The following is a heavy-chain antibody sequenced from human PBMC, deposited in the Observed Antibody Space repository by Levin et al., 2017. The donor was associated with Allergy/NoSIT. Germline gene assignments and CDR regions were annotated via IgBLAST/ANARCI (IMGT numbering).Heavy chain of an antibody. CDR3: ARAGEVDYDFWSGYYFNVVY. CDR2: ISSSSSYI. Sequence: GESLKISCAASGFTFSSYSMNWVRQAPGKGLEWVSSISSSSSYIYYADSVKGRFTISRDNAKNSLYLQMNSLRAEDTAVYYCARAGEVDYDFWSGYYFNVVYWGQGTLVTVSS. CDR1: GFTFSSYS. V-gene: IGHV3-21*01. J-gene: IGHJ4*02. D-gene: IGHD3-3*01.